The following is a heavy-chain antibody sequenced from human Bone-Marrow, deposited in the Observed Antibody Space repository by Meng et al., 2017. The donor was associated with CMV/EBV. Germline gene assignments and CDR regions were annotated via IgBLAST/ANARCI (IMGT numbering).Heavy chain of an antibody. CDR3: VRPAGGWFDFDY. CDR2: VFPDGRQT. J-gene: IGHJ4*02. D-gene: IGHD6-19*01. Sequence: GESLKISCAVSGFTFRNHWMNWVRQAPGGGLEWVAIVFPDGRQTYYSDSVKGRLTISRDNAKNSIYLQINSLRVEDTAVSYCVRPAGGWFDFDYWGQGTLVTVSS. V-gene: IGHV3-7*01. CDR1: GFTFRNHW.